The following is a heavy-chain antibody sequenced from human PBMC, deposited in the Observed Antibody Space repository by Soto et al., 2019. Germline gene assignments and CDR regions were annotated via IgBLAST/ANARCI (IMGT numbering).Heavy chain of an antibody. D-gene: IGHD1-26*01. CDR1: GDSIGRFY. CDR2: VYSTGGV. CDR3: ARDLSGTGLDI. Sequence: QLQLHESGPGLVKPSATLSLTCNVSGDSIGRFYWSWIRQSAGKGLEWIGRVYSTGGVTYNPALKGRVSIALARSNTHVTLEMNSVSAADTAVYFCARDLSGTGLDICGRGTRVSVSS. J-gene: IGHJ6*01. V-gene: IGHV4-4*07.